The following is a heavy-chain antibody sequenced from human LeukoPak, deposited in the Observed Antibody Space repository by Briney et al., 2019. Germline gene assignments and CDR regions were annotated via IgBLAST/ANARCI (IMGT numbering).Heavy chain of an antibody. D-gene: IGHD6-13*01. J-gene: IGHJ6*02. CDR1: GGSMSPYH. CDR2: IYYSGST. V-gene: IGHV4-59*08. Sequence: SETLSLTCTVSGGSMSPYHWGWIRQPPGKGLEWTGYIYYSGSTNYNPSLKSRVTISVDTSKNQFSLKLSSVTAADTAVYYCARSIAAAGTSGPYYYYYGMDVWGQGTTVTVSS. CDR3: ARSIAAAGTSGPYYYYYGMDV.